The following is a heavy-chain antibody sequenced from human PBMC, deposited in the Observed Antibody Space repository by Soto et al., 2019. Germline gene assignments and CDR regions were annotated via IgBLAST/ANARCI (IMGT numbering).Heavy chain of an antibody. Sequence: QVQLVESGGGVVQPGRSLRLSCAASGFTFSSHGMHWVRQAPGKGLEWVAVISYDVSRKYYADSVKCRFTISRDNSKNTLYLQMNSLRAEDTAVYYCAKDRVESGLGEVDYWGQGTLVTVSS. CDR1: GFTFSSHG. CDR3: AKDRVESGLGEVDY. CDR2: ISYDVSRK. J-gene: IGHJ4*02. V-gene: IGHV3-30*18. D-gene: IGHD3-16*01.